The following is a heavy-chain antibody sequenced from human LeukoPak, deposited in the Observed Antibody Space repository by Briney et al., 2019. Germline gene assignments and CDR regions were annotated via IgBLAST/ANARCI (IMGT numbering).Heavy chain of an antibody. CDR2: INHSGST. V-gene: IGHV4-34*01. J-gene: IGHJ6*03. D-gene: IGHD6-13*01. CDR3: ARVCSSSFYYYYYMDV. Sequence: PSETLSLTCAVYGGSFSGYYWSGIRQPPGKGLEWIGEINHSGSTNYNPSRKSRVTISVDTSKNQFSLKLSSVTAADTAVYYCARVCSSSFYYYYYMDVWGKGTTVTVSS. CDR1: GGSFSGYY.